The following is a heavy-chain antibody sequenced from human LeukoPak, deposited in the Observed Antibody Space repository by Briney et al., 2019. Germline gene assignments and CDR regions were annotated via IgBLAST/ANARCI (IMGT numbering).Heavy chain of an antibody. CDR1: AGFMSSYY. CDR3: TRGAAGTAARADY. J-gene: IGHJ4*02. V-gene: IGHV4-4*07. D-gene: IGHD6-25*01. Sequence: SATLSLTHPVSAGFMSSYYWSCIRQPAGKGLECIGRIYTSGSTNYNTPLKAGVTMSVDTSKNQFSLKLSSVTAADTAVYYCTRGAAGTAARADYWGQGTLVTVSS. CDR2: IYTSGST.